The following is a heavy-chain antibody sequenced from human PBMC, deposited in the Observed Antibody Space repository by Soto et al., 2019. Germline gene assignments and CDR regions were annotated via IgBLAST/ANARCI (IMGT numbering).Heavy chain of an antibody. Sequence: PSETLSLTCSASGADINTYSWTWIRQPAGKGLEWIGRIYTSASINYNPSLRGRVTLSVDKSKNEFSLNLTSVTAADTAVYYCARSPGYFTISSLDPWGQGTLVTVSS. J-gene: IGHJ5*02. CDR1: GADINTYS. CDR2: IYTSASI. V-gene: IGHV4-4*07. D-gene: IGHD2-8*01. CDR3: ARSPGYFTISSLDP.